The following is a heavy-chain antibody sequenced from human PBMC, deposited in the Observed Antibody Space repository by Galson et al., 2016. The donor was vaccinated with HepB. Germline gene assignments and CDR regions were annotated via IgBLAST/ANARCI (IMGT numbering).Heavy chain of an antibody. V-gene: IGHV3-23*01. CDR1: GFTFSTYV. CDR2: ISGSGEST. J-gene: IGHJ4*02. D-gene: IGHD5-18*01. Sequence: SLRLSCAASGFTFSTYVMSWVRQAPGKGLEWVSGISGSGESTYYADSVKGQFTISRDNSKNTLYLQMNILRADDTAVYYCAKDYRRYTAMLLGIDYWGQGTLVTVSS. CDR3: AKDYRRYTAMLLGIDY.